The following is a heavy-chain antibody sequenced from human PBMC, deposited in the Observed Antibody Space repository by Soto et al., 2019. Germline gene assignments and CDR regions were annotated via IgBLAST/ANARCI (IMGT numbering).Heavy chain of an antibody. CDR1: GFTVSDYS. D-gene: IGHD2-21*01. V-gene: IGHV3-48*02. J-gene: IGHJ4*02. CDR3: ATWAIAVGGEGF. CDR2: ISSTGDLL. Sequence: GGSLRLSCTASGFTVSDYSVNWVRQAPGKGLEWISYISSTGDLLLYADSVKGRFTIARDIAKNSLYLQMDSLRDEDSAVYYCATWAIAVGGEGFWGQGTLVTVSS.